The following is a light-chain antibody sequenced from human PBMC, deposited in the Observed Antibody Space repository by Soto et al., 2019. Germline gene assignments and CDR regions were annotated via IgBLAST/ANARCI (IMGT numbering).Light chain of an antibody. CDR3: QQSYSTPPRT. J-gene: IGKJ2*01. V-gene: IGKV3-20*01. Sequence: ELVLTQSPGTLSLSPGERATLSCRASQTVNNNYLAWYQQIPGQAPRLLISGASGRATGTPDRFSGSASGTDFTLTISSLQPEDFATYYCQQSYSTPPRTFGQGTKLEIK. CDR2: GAS. CDR1: QTVNNNY.